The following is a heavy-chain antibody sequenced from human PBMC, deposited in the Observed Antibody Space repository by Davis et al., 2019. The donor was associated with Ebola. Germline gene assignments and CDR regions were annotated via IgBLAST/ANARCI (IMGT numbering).Heavy chain of an antibody. CDR1: GFTFSSYA. V-gene: IGHV3-23*01. D-gene: IGHD3-10*01. CDR3: AKDENYYGSGRASHYFYYYATDV. J-gene: IGHJ6*02. Sequence: GGSLRLSCAASGFTFSSYAMSWVRQAPGKGLEWVSVIGGRGDTTYYADSVKGRFTISRDNSKNTLYLQMNSLRPEDTAVYYCAKDENYYGSGRASHYFYYYATDVWGQGTTVTVSS. CDR2: IGGRGDTT.